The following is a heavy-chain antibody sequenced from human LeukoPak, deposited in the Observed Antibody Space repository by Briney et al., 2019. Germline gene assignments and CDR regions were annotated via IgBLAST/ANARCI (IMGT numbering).Heavy chain of an antibody. J-gene: IGHJ3*02. CDR2: IYYSGST. CDR1: GGSISSYY. Sequence: SETLSLTCTVSGGSISSYYWSWIRQPPGKGLEWIGYIYYSGSTNYNPSLKSRVTISVDTSKNQFSLKLSSVTAADTAVYYCARGGDGYNDAFDIWGQGTMVTVSS. CDR3: ARGGDGYNDAFDI. V-gene: IGHV4-59*01. D-gene: IGHD5-24*01.